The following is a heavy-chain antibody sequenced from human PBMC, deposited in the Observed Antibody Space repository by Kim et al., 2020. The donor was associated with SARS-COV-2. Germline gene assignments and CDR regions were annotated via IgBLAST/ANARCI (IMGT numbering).Heavy chain of an antibody. J-gene: IGHJ5*02. Sequence: GGSLRLSCAASGFTFSSYSMNWVRQAPGKGLEWVSYISSSSSTIYYADSVKGRFTISRDNAKNSLYLQMNSLRAEDTAVYYCARVAGYSSSWVLWFDPWGQGTLVTVSS. V-gene: IGHV3-48*04. CDR2: ISSSSSTI. D-gene: IGHD6-13*01. CDR1: GFTFSSYS. CDR3: ARVAGYSSSWVLWFDP.